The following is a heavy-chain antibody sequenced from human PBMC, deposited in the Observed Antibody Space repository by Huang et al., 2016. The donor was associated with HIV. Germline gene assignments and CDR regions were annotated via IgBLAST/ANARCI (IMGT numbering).Heavy chain of an antibody. Sequence: QVQLQEPGPGLVKPSETLSLTCTASGGSASSHYWTWIRQTPGKGLGWIGSISYSGGTNYNPSLKSRVTISLDTAKNLFSLNLNSVTAADTAIYYCATGTLATSFYYFDYWGQGTLVTVSS. CDR1: GGSASSHY. D-gene: IGHD5-12*01. V-gene: IGHV4-59*02. CDR3: ATGTLATSFYYFDY. J-gene: IGHJ4*02. CDR2: ISYSGGT.